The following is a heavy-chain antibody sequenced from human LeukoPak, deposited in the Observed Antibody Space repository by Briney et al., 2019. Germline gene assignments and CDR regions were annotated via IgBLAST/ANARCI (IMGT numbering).Heavy chain of an antibody. J-gene: IGHJ3*02. CDR3: ATWLAPNYYDSSGYYPDAFDI. V-gene: IGHV3-23*01. Sequence: GGSLRLSCAASGFTFSSYAMSWVRQAPGKGLEWVSAISGSGGSTYYADSVKGRFTISRDNSKNTLYLQMNSLRAEDMAVYYCATWLAPNYYDSSGYYPDAFDIWGQGTMVTVSS. CDR1: GFTFSSYA. D-gene: IGHD3-22*01. CDR2: ISGSGGST.